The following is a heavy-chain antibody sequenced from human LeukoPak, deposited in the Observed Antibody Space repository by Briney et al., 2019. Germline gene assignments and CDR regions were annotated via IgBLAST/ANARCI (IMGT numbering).Heavy chain of an antibody. CDR2: IIIISGTT. V-gene: IGHV1-69*13. CDR1: RGTFRTYG. Sequence: SVTVSCKVSRGTFRTYGISWLRQAPGQGREWMGGIIIISGTTKYAQKFQGRVIFTADESTSTAYMEVGSLRSDDTAVYYCARWDGYYGSGSSLDYWGQGTLVTVSS. D-gene: IGHD3-10*01. J-gene: IGHJ4*02. CDR3: ARWDGYYGSGSSLDY.